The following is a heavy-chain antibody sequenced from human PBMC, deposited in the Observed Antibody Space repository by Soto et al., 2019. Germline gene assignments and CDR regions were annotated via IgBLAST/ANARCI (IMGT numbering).Heavy chain of an antibody. D-gene: IGHD2-2*01. Sequence: ASVKVSCKASGYTFTSYGISWVRQAPGQGLEWMGWISAYNGNTNYAQKLQGRVTMTTETSTSTAYMELRSLRSDDTAVYYCARDIVVVPAAGYYYGMDVWGQGTTVTVSS. CDR2: ISAYNGNT. V-gene: IGHV1-18*04. J-gene: IGHJ6*02. CDR3: ARDIVVVPAAGYYYGMDV. CDR1: GYTFTSYG.